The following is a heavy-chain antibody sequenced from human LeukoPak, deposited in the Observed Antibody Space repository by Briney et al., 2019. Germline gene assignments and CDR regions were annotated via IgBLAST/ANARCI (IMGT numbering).Heavy chain of an antibody. CDR3: EMTYYYDSSLHYFDY. D-gene: IGHD3-22*01. CDR2: IYYSGST. Sequence: PSETLSLTCTVSGGSISSSSYYWGWIRQPPGKGLEWIGSIYYSGSTYYNPSLKSRVTISVDTSKNQFSLKLSSVTAADTAVYYCEMTYYYDSSLHYFDYWGQGTLVTVSS. J-gene: IGHJ4*02. V-gene: IGHV4-39*01. CDR1: GGSISSSSYY.